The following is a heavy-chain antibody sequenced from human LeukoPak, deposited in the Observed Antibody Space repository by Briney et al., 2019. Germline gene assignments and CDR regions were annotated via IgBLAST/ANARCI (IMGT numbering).Heavy chain of an antibody. CDR1: GFTFSSYW. V-gene: IGHV3-7*01. J-gene: IGHJ4*02. CDR2: IKQDGSEK. Sequence: GGSLRLSCAASGFTFSSYWMSWVRQAPGKGLEGVANIKQDGSEKYYVDSVKGRFTISRDNAKNSLYLQMNSLSAEDTAVYYCARDRYYGSGSYNYWGQGTLVTVSS. CDR3: ARDRYYGSGSYNY. D-gene: IGHD3-10*01.